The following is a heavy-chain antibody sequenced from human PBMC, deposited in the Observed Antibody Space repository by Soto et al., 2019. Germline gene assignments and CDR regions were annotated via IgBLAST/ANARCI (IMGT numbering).Heavy chain of an antibody. CDR3: ARDGRITGKENWFDP. CDR2: IYYSGST. V-gene: IGHV4-61*08. Sequence: PSETLSLTCTVSGGSVSSGDYYWSWIRQPPGKGLEWIGYIYYSGSTNYNPSLKSRVTISVDTSKNQFSLKLSSVTAADTAVYYCARDGRITGKENWFDPWGQGTLVTVSS. J-gene: IGHJ5*02. D-gene: IGHD1-20*01. CDR1: GGSVSSGDYY.